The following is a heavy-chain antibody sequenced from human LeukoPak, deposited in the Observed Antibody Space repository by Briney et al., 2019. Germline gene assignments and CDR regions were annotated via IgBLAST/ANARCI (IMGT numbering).Heavy chain of an antibody. CDR3: ARVGDSDAFDI. CDR2: ISRNGGNT. Sequence: GGSLRLSCAASGFTFSSYSMHWVRQARGKGLEYVSAISRNGGNTYYANSVKGRFTISRDNSKNTLYLQMGSLRGEDMAVYYCARVGDSDAFDIWGQGTMVTVAS. J-gene: IGHJ3*02. CDR1: GFTFSSYS. V-gene: IGHV3-64*01.